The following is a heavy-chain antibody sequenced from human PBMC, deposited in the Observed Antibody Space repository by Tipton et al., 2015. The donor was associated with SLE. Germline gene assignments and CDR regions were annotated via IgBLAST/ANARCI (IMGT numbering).Heavy chain of an antibody. D-gene: IGHD6-13*01. V-gene: IGHV4-39*07. Sequence: TLSLTCTVSGASISSIDYYWGWFRQPPGRGLAWIGSIYYTGNTFYSPSLKSRVTISVDTSKNQFSLKLSSVTAADTAVYYCARGERAVAGTIDWGQGALVTVSS. CDR3: ARGERAVAGTID. CDR1: GASISSIDYY. J-gene: IGHJ4*02. CDR2: IYYTGNT.